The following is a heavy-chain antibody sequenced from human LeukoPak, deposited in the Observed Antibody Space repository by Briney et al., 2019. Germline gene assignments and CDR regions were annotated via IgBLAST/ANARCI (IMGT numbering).Heavy chain of an antibody. CDR3: VTTNYDSSGYYYNAFDI. J-gene: IGHJ3*02. Sequence: ASVKVSCKASGYTFTSHDINWVRQATGQGLEWMGWMNPNSGNTGYAQKFQGRVTMTRNTSISTAYMELSSLRSEDTAVYYCVTTNYDSSGYYYNAFDIWGQGTMVTVPS. V-gene: IGHV1-8*01. CDR1: GYTFTSHD. CDR2: MNPNSGNT. D-gene: IGHD3-22*01.